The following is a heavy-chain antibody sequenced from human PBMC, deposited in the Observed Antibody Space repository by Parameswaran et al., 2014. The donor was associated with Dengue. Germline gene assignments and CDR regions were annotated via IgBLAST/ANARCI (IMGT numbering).Heavy chain of an antibody. Sequence: QPPGKGLEWIGEIYHSGSTNYNPSLKSRVTISVDKSKNQFSLKLSSVTAADTAVYYCAKYSGSYYRWFDPWGQGTLVTVSS. CDR2: IYHSGST. D-gene: IGHD1-26*01. V-gene: IGHV4-4*02. CDR3: AKYSGSYYRWFDP. J-gene: IGHJ5*02.